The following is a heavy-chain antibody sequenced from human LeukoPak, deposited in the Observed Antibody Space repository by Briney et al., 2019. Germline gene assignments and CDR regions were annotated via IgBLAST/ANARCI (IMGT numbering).Heavy chain of an antibody. D-gene: IGHD6-19*01. CDR1: GGTFSSYA. CDR3: AIRIYGYSSGWYYFFRY. CDR2: IIPIFGTA. J-gene: IGHJ4*02. V-gene: IGHV1-69*13. Sequence: SVKVSCKASGGTFSSYAISWVRQAPGQGLEWMGGIIPIFGTANYAQKFQGRVTITADESTSTAYMELSSLRSEDTAVYYCAIRIYGYSSGWYYFFRYWGQGTLVTVSS.